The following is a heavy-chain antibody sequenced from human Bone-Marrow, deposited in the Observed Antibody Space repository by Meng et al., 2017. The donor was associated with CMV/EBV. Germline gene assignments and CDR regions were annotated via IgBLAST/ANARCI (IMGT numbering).Heavy chain of an antibody. D-gene: IGHD2-2*01. CDR1: GGTFSSYT. CDR3: AREYIVVVPAAISRRSNWFDP. V-gene: IGHV1-69*04. CDR2: IIPILGIA. J-gene: IGHJ5*02. Sequence: SVKVSCKASGGTFSSYTISWVRQATGQGLEWMGRIIPILGIANYAQKFQGRVTITADKSTSTAYMELSSLRSEDTAVYYCAREYIVVVPAAISRRSNWFDPWGQGTLVTVSS.